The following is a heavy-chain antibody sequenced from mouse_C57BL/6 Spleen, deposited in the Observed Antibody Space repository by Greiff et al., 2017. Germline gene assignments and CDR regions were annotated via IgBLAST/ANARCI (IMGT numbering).Heavy chain of an antibody. Sequence: QVQLQQPGAELVMPGASVKLSCKASGYTFTSYWMHWVKQRPGQGLEWIGEIDPSDSYTNYNQKFKGKSTLTVDKSSSTAYMQLSSLTSEDCAVYYCARSGVYAMDYWGQGTSVTVSS. CDR2: IDPSDSYT. J-gene: IGHJ4*01. CDR3: ARSGVYAMDY. D-gene: IGHD4-1*01. CDR1: GYTFTSYW. V-gene: IGHV1-69*01.